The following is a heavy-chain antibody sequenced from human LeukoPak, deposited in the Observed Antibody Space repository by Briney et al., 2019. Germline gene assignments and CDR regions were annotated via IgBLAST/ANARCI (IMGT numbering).Heavy chain of an antibody. D-gene: IGHD3-22*01. Sequence: ASVKVSCKASGYTFTGYYMHWVRQAPGQRLKWMGWINPNSGGTNYAQKFQGRVTMTRDTSISTGYMELSRLRSDDTAVYYCARVPPYYYDSSGYYHLDYWGQGTLVTVSS. CDR1: GYTFTGYY. CDR3: ARVPPYYYDSSGYYHLDY. V-gene: IGHV1-2*02. CDR2: INPNSGGT. J-gene: IGHJ4*02.